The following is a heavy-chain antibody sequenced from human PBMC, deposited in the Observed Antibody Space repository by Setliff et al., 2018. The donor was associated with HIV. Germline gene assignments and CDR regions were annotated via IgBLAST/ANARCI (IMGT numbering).Heavy chain of an antibody. CDR1: GGSISSGSYY. J-gene: IGHJ6*02. CDR2: IYTSGST. CDR3: ARDWTWDYGGYYYYGMDV. V-gene: IGHV4-61*02. Sequence: PSETLSLTCTVSGGSISSGSYYWSWIRQPAGKGLEWIGRIYTSGSTYYNPSLKSRVTISVETSKNQFSLKLSSVTAADTAVYYCARDWTWDYGGYYYYGMDVWGQGTTVTVSS. D-gene: IGHD4-17*01.